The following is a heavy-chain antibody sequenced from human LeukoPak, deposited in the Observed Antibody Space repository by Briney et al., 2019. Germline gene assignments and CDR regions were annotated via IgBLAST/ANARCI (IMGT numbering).Heavy chain of an antibody. V-gene: IGHV3-66*01. CDR3: ARYNSGPFDY. Sequence: GSLRLSCAASGLTVSNNYMTWVRQAPGKGLEWVSVIYSGGNTYHADSVKGRFTISRDNSKNTLSLLMSSLRADDTAVYYCARYNSGPFDYWGQGVLVTVSS. J-gene: IGHJ4*02. CDR1: GLTVSNNY. D-gene: IGHD1-26*01. CDR2: IYSGGNT.